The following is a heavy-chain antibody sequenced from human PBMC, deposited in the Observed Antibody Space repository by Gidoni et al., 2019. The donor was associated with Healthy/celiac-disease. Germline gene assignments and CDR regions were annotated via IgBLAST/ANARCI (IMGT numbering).Heavy chain of an antibody. D-gene: IGHD2-21*02. J-gene: IGHJ4*02. CDR3: ARDYRYCGGDCYSGGGFDY. Sequence: EVQLVESGGGLVKPGGSLRLSCAASGFTFRSYSMNWVRQAPGKGLEWVSSISSSSSYIYYADSVKGRFTISRDNAKNSLYLQMNSLRAEDTAVYYCARDYRYCGGDCYSGGGFDYWGQGTLVTVSS. V-gene: IGHV3-21*01. CDR1: GFTFRSYS. CDR2: ISSSSSYI.